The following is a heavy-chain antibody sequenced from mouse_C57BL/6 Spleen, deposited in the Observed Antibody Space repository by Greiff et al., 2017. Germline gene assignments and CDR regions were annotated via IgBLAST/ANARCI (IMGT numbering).Heavy chain of an antibody. CDR1: GYTFTDYE. J-gene: IGHJ3*01. CDR2: IDPETGGT. Sequence: VKLMESGAELVRPGASVTLSCKASGYTFTDYEMHWVKQTPVHGLEWIGAIDPETGGTAYNQKFKGKAILTADKSSSTAYMELRSLTSEDSAVYYCTRSGYYGSSYWFAYWGQGTLVTVSA. D-gene: IGHD1-1*01. V-gene: IGHV1-15*01. CDR3: TRSGYYGSSYWFAY.